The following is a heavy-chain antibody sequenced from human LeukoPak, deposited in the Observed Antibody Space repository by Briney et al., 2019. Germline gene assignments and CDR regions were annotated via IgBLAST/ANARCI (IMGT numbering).Heavy chain of an antibody. CDR1: GGSISSGGYY. V-gene: IGHV4-31*03. CDR3: AGSGSFTRPGYYYGMDV. CDR2: IYYSGST. D-gene: IGHD3-22*01. Sequence: SETLSLTCTVSGGSISSGGYYWSWIRQHPGKGLEWFGYIYYSGSTYYNPSLKSRVTISVDTSKNQFSLKLSSVTAADTDVYYCAGSGSFTRPGYYYGMDVWGQGTTVTVSS. J-gene: IGHJ6*02.